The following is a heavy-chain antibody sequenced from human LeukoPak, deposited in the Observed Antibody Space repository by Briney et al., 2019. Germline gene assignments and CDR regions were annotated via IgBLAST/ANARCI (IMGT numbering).Heavy chain of an antibody. V-gene: IGHV3-9*01. J-gene: IGHJ4*02. D-gene: IGHD2-21*02. CDR2: ISWNSGSI. CDR1: GFTFDDYA. Sequence: GGSLRLSCAASGFTFDDYAMHWVRQAPGKGLEWVSGISWNSGSIGYADSVKGRFTISRDNSKNTLYLQLNSLRAEDTAVYYCARVFPDGGNSGPYDFWGQGTLVIVSS. CDR3: ARVFPDGGNSGPYDF.